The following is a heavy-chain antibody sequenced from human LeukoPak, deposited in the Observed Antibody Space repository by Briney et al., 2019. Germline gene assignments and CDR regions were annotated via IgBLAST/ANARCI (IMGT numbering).Heavy chain of an antibody. CDR1: GFTFSRYW. V-gene: IGHV3-7*01. Sequence: GGSLRLSCAASGFTFSRYWMSWVRQAPGKGLEWVANIKQDGSEKYYVDSVKGRFTISRDNAKNSLYLQMNSLRAEDTAVYYCAREEIPYFDYWGQGTLVTVSS. CDR2: IKQDGSEK. J-gene: IGHJ4*02. CDR3: AREEIPYFDY.